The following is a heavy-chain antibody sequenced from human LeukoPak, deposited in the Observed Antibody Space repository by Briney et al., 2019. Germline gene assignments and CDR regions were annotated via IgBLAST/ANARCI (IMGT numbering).Heavy chain of an antibody. CDR2: MNPNSGNT. CDR1: GYTFTSYD. Sequence: GASVKVSCKASGYTFTSYDINWVRQATGQGLEWMGWMNPNSGNTGYAQKFQGRVTMTRNTSISTAYMELSSLRSEDTAVYYCVLRVDYYYYYGMGVWGQGTTVTVSS. J-gene: IGHJ6*02. V-gene: IGHV1-8*01. CDR3: VLRVDYYYYYGMGV.